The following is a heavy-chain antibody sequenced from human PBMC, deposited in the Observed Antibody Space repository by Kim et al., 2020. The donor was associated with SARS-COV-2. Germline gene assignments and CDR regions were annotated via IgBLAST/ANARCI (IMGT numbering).Heavy chain of an antibody. V-gene: IGHV4-59*08. CDR2: IYYSGST. Sequence: SETLSLTCTVSGGSISSSYWSWIRQPPGKGLEWIGYIYYSGSTNYNPSLKSRVTISVDTSKNQFSLKLSSVTAADTAVYYCARHKSSGSYYFDYWGQGTLVTVSS. CDR1: GGSISSSY. CDR3: ARHKSSGSYYFDY. J-gene: IGHJ4*02. D-gene: IGHD1-26*01.